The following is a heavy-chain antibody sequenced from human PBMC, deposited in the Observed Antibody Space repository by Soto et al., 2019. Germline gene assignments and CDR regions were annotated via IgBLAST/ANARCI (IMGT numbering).Heavy chain of an antibody. Sequence: DVKLVESGGGWVQPGDSLRLSCAVSGFTFSMYSISWVRQSPGKGLEWVAKIPQDGVDGHYADSVKGRFTISRDNGKNSLYLQLNTLRAEDTAVYYCARDHLILPAHDFFYGSDVGGRGATVTFSS. CDR2: IPQDGVDG. V-gene: IGHV3-7*03. CDR1: GFTFSMYS. D-gene: IGHD2-21*02. CDR3: ARDHLILPAHDFFYGSDV. J-gene: IGHJ6*02.